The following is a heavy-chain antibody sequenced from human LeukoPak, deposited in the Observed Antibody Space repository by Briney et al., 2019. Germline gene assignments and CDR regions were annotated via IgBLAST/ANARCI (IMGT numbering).Heavy chain of an antibody. CDR2: ISGSGGST. J-gene: IGHJ3*02. CDR1: GFTFSSYA. V-gene: IGHV3-23*01. D-gene: IGHD4-17*01. CDR3: AKDKATVTTKVHAFDI. Sequence: GGSLRLSCAASGFTFSSYAMSWVRQAPGKGLEWVSAISGSGGSTYYADSVKGRFTISRDNSKNTLYLQMNSLRAEDTAVYYCAKDKATVTTKVHAFDIWGQGTMVTVSS.